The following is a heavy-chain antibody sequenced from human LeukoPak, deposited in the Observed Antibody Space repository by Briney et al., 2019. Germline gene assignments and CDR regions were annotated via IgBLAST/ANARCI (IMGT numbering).Heavy chain of an antibody. CDR1: GFTFSSYS. V-gene: IGHV3-21*01. D-gene: IGHD2-15*01. CDR3: ARVTVVAAILPIYYMDV. CDR2: ISSSSSYI. Sequence: PGGSLRLSCAASGFTFSSYSMNWVRQAPGKGLEWVSSISSSSSYIYYADSVKGRFTISRDNAKNSLYLQMNSLRAEDTAVYYCARVTVVAAILPIYYMDVWGKGTTVTVSS. J-gene: IGHJ6*03.